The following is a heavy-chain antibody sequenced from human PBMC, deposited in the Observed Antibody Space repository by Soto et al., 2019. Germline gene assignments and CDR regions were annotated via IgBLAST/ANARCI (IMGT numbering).Heavy chain of an antibody. D-gene: IGHD3-22*01. CDR2: ISYDGSNI. CDR1: GFSFSSYA. J-gene: IGHJ4*02. V-gene: IGHV3-30-3*01. CDR3: AKDHGRYYYDSSGPGSYFDY. Sequence: QVQLVESGGGVVQPGRSLRLSCAASGFSFSSYAMHWVRQAPGTGLEWVAVISYDGSNIDYADFVKGRFTISRDNSKSTLSLQMNSLRAEDTAVYYCAKDHGRYYYDSSGPGSYFDYWGQGTLVTVSS.